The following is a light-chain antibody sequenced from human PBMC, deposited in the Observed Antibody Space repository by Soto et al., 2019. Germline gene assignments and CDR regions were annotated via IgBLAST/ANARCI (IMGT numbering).Light chain of an antibody. Sequence: QSALTQPASVSGSPGQSITISCTGTSSDVGGYNYVSWYQQQPGKAPKLMIYDVINRPSGVSNRFSGSKSGNSASLTISGLQAEDEADYYCSSYTSSSTYVVFGGGTQLTVL. CDR2: DVI. V-gene: IGLV2-14*03. CDR3: SSYTSSSTYVV. J-gene: IGLJ2*01. CDR1: SSDVGGYNY.